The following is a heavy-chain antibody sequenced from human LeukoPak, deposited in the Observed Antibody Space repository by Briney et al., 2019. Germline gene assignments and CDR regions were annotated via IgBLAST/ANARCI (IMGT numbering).Heavy chain of an antibody. D-gene: IGHD1/OR15-1a*01. CDR3: AAGEWEQLLNY. CDR2: FDPADGEI. CDR1: GYSLTELS. Sequence: GASVKVSCKVSGYSLTELSMHWVRQAPGKGPEWMGGFDPADGEIIYPQKFQGRVTMTEDTSSDTAYMELSDLRFEDTAVYYCAAGEWEQLLNYWGQGTLVTVSS. J-gene: IGHJ4*02. V-gene: IGHV1-24*01.